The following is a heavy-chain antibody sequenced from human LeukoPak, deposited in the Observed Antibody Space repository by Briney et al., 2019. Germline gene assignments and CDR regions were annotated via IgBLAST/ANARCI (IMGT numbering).Heavy chain of an antibody. CDR2: INHSGST. CDR1: GGSFSGYY. Sequence: PSETLSLTCAVYGGSFSGYYWSWIRQPPGKGLEWIGEINHSGSTNYNPSLKSRVTISVDTSKNQFSLKLSSVTAADTAVYYCARWSPEVVATTPGAYYYGMDVWGQGTTVTVSS. V-gene: IGHV4-34*01. CDR3: ARWSPEVVATTPGAYYYGMDV. J-gene: IGHJ6*02. D-gene: IGHD5-12*01.